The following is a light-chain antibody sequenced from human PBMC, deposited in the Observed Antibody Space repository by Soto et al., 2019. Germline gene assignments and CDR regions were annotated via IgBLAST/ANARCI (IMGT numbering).Light chain of an antibody. J-gene: IGLJ1*01. CDR3: CSYGGTSSYA. V-gene: IGLV2-23*02. Sequence: QSVLTQPASVSGSLGQAIAISCTGTSSDVGGYNLVFWYQQHPGKAPKLMIYEVTKRPSGVSNRFSASKSGDTASLTISGLQAEDEADYYCCSYGGTSSYAFGTGTKVTVL. CDR1: SSDVGGYNL. CDR2: EVT.